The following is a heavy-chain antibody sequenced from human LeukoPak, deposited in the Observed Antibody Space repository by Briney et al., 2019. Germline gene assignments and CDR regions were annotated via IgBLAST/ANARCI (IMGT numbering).Heavy chain of an antibody. J-gene: IGHJ4*02. Sequence: EASVKVSCKASGYTFTNYYMHWVRQAPGQGLEWMGVSNPSGAGTNYAQKFRGRVTMTRDTSTSTVYMELSSLGSEDTAVYYCAREQGGGTFEYWGQGTLSPSPQ. CDR1: GYTFTNYY. D-gene: IGHD3-16*01. V-gene: IGHV1-46*01. CDR2: SNPSGAGT. CDR3: AREQGGGTFEY.